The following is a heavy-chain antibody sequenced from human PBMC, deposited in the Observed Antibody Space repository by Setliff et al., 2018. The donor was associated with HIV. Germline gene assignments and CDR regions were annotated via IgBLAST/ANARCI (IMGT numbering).Heavy chain of an antibody. V-gene: IGHV1-24*01. CDR1: GYTLTDLS. CDR3: ATVRGYYYDSSGLEYFQY. D-gene: IGHD3-22*01. CDR2: FDPEDGET. Sequence: ASVKVSCKVSGYTLTDLSIHWVRQAPGKGLEWMGGFDPEDGETVYAQKFQGRVTMTTDTSTSTAYMELSSLRSEDTAEYYCATVRGYYYDSSGLEYFQYWGQGTRVTVSS. J-gene: IGHJ1*01.